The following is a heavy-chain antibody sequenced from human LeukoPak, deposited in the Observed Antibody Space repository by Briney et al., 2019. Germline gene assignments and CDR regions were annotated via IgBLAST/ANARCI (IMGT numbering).Heavy chain of an antibody. Sequence: SETLSLTCAVYGGSFSGYYWSWIRQPPGKGLEWIGEINHSGSTNYNPSLKSRVTISVDTSKNQFSLKLSSVTAADTAVYYCARPRYYDSSGAALDIWGQGTMVTVSS. CDR3: ARPRYYDSSGAALDI. D-gene: IGHD3-22*01. CDR1: GGSFSGYY. CDR2: INHSGST. V-gene: IGHV4-34*01. J-gene: IGHJ3*02.